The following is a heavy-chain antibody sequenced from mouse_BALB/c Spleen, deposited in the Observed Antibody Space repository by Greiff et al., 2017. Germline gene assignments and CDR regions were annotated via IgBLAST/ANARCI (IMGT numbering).Heavy chain of an antibody. CDR2: ISSGGSYT. CDR1: GFTFSSYG. J-gene: IGHJ4*01. Sequence: EVMLVESGGDLVKPGGSLKLSCAASGFTFSSYGMSWVRQTPDKRLEWVATISSGGSYTYYPDSVKGRFTISRDNAKNTLYLQMSSLKSEDTAMYYCARRDGYYAMDYWGQGTSVTVSS. CDR3: ARRDGYYAMDY. V-gene: IGHV5-6*02.